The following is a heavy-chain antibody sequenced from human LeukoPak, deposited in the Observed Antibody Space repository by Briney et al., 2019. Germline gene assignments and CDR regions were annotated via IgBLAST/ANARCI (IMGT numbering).Heavy chain of an antibody. CDR1: GFTFSSYA. D-gene: IGHD6-19*01. V-gene: IGHV3-64*01. J-gene: IGHJ4*02. Sequence: GGSLRLSCAASGFTFSSYAMHWVRQAPGKGLEYVSAISSNGGSTYYANSVKGRFTISRDNSKNTLYLQMGSLRAEDMAVYYCARVDSSGWYYFDYWGQGTLVTVSS. CDR2: ISSNGGST. CDR3: ARVDSSGWYYFDY.